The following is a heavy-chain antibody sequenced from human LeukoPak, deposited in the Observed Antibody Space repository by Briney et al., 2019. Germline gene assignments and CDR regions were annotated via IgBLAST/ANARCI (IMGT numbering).Heavy chain of an antibody. D-gene: IGHD2-2*01. CDR3: ARPYCSSTSCSRWLDP. CDR2: MNPKSGNT. CDR1: GYTFTAYD. J-gene: IGHJ5*02. Sequence: GASVKVSCKASGYTFTAYDINWIRQATGQGLEWMGWMNPKSGNTGYAQRFQGRVTFNMNISITTAYMEMNSLTSEDTAIYYCARPYCSSTSCSRWLDPWGQGTLVTVSS. V-gene: IGHV1-8*03.